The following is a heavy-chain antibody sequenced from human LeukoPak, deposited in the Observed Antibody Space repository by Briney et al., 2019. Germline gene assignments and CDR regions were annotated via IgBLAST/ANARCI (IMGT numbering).Heavy chain of an antibody. CDR3: ARDGPPLAAAPENFDY. CDR2: INPNSGGT. V-gene: IGHV1-2*02. Sequence: ASVKVSCKASGYTFTGYYMHWVRQAPGQGLEWMGWINPNSGGTNYAQKFQGRVTMTRDTSISTAYMELSRLRSDDTAVYYCARDGPPLAAAPENFDYWGQGTLVTVSS. D-gene: IGHD6-13*01. CDR1: GYTFTGYY. J-gene: IGHJ4*02.